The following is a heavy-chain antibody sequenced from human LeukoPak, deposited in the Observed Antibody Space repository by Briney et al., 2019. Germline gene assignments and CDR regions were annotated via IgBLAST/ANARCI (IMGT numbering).Heavy chain of an antibody. V-gene: IGHV4-34*01. CDR1: GGSFSGYY. D-gene: IGHD3-16*01. CDR2: INHSGST. Sequence: SETLSLTCAVYGGSFSGYYWSWIRQPPGKGLEWIGEINHSGSTNYNPSLKSRVTISVDTSKNQFSLKLSSVTAADTAVYYCARGGYVPIEAHYYYYYMDVWGKGTTVTVSS. CDR3: ARGGYVPIEAHYYYYYMDV. J-gene: IGHJ6*03.